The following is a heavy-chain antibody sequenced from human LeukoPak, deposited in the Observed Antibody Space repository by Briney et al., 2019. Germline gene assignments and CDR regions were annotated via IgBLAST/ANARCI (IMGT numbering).Heavy chain of an antibody. CDR3: TRYNNVHFDY. D-gene: IGHD1-14*01. CDR2: IAYDGSRA. Sequence: PGGSLRLSCAGSGFTFDGYGMHWFRQTPGKGLEWVAVIAYDGSRAFYADSVKGRFTISRDNSKNTMSVQMDDLRAEDTAVYYCTRYNNVHFDYWGQGTLVTVSS. CDR1: GFTFDGYG. V-gene: IGHV3-33*01. J-gene: IGHJ4*02.